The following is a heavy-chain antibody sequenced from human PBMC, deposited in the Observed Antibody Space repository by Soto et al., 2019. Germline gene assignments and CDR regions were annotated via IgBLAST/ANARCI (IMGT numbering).Heavy chain of an antibody. CDR3: ARGSGIAAAGDFQH. V-gene: IGHV1-69*02. D-gene: IGHD6-13*01. J-gene: IGHJ1*01. CDR2: IIPILAIA. Sequence: SVKVSCKASGGTFSSYTISWVRQAPGQGLEWMGRIIPILAIANYAQKFQGRVTITADKSTSTAYMELSSLRSEDTAVYYCARGSGIAAAGDFQHWGQGTLVTVSS. CDR1: GGTFSSYT.